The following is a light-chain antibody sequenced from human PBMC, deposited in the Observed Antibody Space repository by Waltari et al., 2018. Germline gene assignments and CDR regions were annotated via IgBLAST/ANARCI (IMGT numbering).Light chain of an antibody. Sequence: SYELTQPPSVSVSPGQTASITCSGDKLGDKYVYWYQQKPGQSPVLVIYEDGKGPAGIPERFSGSNCGNTATLTISGTQAMDEADYYCQAWDTRNVIFGGGTKLTVL. CDR3: QAWDTRNVI. V-gene: IGLV3-1*01. CDR2: EDG. J-gene: IGLJ2*01. CDR1: KLGDKY.